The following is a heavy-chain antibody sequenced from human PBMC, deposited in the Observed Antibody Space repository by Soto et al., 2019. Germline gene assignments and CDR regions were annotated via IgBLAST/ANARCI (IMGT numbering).Heavy chain of an antibody. J-gene: IGHJ6*02. CDR3: ASLRYCSSTSCLYGMDV. V-gene: IGHV1-18*01. Sequence: ASVKVSCKASGYTFSIYGISWARQAPGQGLEWMGWISAYNGNTNYAQKLQGRVTMTTDTSTSTAYMELRSLRSDDTAVYYCASLRYCSSTSCLYGMDVWGQGTTVTVSS. CDR1: GYTFSIYG. CDR2: ISAYNGNT. D-gene: IGHD2-2*01.